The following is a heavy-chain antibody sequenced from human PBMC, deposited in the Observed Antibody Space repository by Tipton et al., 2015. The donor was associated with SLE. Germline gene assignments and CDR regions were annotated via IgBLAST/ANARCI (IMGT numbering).Heavy chain of an antibody. D-gene: IGHD3-22*01. CDR2: VFSRGTT. CDR3: ARGGNSYDNGGYFWAFRY. CDR1: GGSISGSSYY. J-gene: IGHJ4*02. V-gene: IGHV4-39*07. Sequence: TLSLTCSVSGGSISGSSYYWAWIRQSPGKGLEWIGSVFSRGTTYYNPSLKSRVTISVDASKNQFSLKLSAVTAADTAVYYCARGGNSYDNGGYFWAFRYWGQGTLVTVSS.